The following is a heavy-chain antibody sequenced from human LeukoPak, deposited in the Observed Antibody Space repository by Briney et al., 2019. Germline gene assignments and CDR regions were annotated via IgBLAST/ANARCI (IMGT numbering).Heavy chain of an antibody. CDR2: ISGSGGST. CDR1: GFTFSSYA. J-gene: IGHJ4*02. Sequence: GGSLRLSCAASGFTFSSYAMRWARQAPGKGLEWVAAISGSGGSTYYADSVKGRFTITRDNSKNTLYLQMNSLRAEDTAVYYCAKSHILTGYYIYWGQGTLVTVSS. CDR3: AKSHILTGYYIY. D-gene: IGHD3-9*01. V-gene: IGHV3-23*01.